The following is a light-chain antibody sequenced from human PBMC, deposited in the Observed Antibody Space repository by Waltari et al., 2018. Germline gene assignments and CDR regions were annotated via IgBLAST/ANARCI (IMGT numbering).Light chain of an antibody. Sequence: SYVLTQPPSVSVAAGDTARSTCGGNNIESKSVHWSRQRPGQAPVVVISYDNDRAAGIPERLSGSNCGNTATLTISRVQAGDEADYYCPVWDANTDPGVFGTGTEVTVL. CDR3: PVWDANTDPGV. J-gene: IGLJ1*01. V-gene: IGLV3-21*01. CDR1: NIESKS. CDR2: YDN.